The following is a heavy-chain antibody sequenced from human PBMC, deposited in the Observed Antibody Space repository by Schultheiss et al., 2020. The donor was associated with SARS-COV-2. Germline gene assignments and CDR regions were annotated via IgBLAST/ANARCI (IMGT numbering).Heavy chain of an antibody. V-gene: IGHV4-30-2*01. J-gene: IGHJ4*02. Sequence: SETLSLTCAVSGGPISSGGYSWSWIRQPPGKGLEWIGYIYHSGSTYYNPSLKSRVTISVDRSKNQFSLKLSSVTAADTAVYYCARGRAVGQPRGYFDYWGQGTLVTVSS. CDR3: ARGRAVGQPRGYFDY. D-gene: IGHD3-10*01. CDR2: IYHSGST. CDR1: GGPISSGGYS.